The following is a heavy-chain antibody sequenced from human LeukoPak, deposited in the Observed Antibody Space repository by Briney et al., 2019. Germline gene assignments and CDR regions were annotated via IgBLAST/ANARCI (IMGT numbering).Heavy chain of an antibody. Sequence: ASVKVSCKASGYTFTSYYMHWVRQAPGQGLEWMGRINPNSGGTNYAQKFQGRVTMTRDTSISTAYMELSRLRSDDTAVYYCARAMYYYDSSGYYSFDYWGQGTLVTVSS. D-gene: IGHD3-22*01. V-gene: IGHV1-2*06. CDR1: GYTFTSYY. CDR3: ARAMYYYDSSGYYSFDY. J-gene: IGHJ4*02. CDR2: INPNSGGT.